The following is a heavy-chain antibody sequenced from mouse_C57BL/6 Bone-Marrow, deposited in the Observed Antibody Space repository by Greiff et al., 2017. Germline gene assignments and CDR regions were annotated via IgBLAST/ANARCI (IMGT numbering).Heavy chain of an antibody. CDR3: ARSPLYDYFDY. J-gene: IGHJ2*01. CDR1: GYSITSGYD. V-gene: IGHV3-1*01. CDR2: ISYSGST. Sequence: VQLKESGPGMVKPSQSLSLTCTVTGYSITSGYDWHWIRHFPGNKLEWMGYISYSGSTNYNPSLKSRISITHDTSKNHFFLKLNSVTTEDTATYYCARSPLYDYFDYWGQGTTLTVSS. D-gene: IGHD2-3*01.